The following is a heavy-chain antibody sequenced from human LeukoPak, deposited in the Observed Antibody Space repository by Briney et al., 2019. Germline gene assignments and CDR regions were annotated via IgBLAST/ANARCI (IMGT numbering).Heavy chain of an antibody. D-gene: IGHD2-15*01. CDR2: IYHSGST. V-gene: IGHV4-4*02. Sequence: SETLSLTCAVSGGSISSSNWWSWVRQPPGKGLEWIGEIYHSGSTNYNPSLKSRVTISVDKSKNQFSLKLSSVTAADTAVYYGARGGGGYCSGGSCTTFDYWGQGTLVTVSS. CDR1: GGSISSSNW. CDR3: ARGGGGYCSGGSCTTFDY. J-gene: IGHJ4*02.